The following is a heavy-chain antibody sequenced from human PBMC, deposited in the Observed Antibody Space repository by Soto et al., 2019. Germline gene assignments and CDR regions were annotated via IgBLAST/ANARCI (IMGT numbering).Heavy chain of an antibody. V-gene: IGHV2-70*01. J-gene: IGHJ6*02. Sequence: GAGPTLVNPTETLTLTCTFSGFSLTTTGVYVTWIRQPPGKALEWLALIDWDDTKYYNTSLTTRLTISKDTSKNQVVLTMTNVDLVDTGTYFCARTRNNERINHQFYSGTDVWGPGTTVTVSS. CDR3: ARTRNNERINHQFYSGTDV. CDR2: IDWDDTK. D-gene: IGHD2-15*01. CDR1: GFSLTTTGVY.